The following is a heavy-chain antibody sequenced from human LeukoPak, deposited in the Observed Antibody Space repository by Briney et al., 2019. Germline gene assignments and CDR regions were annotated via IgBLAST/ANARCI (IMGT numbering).Heavy chain of an antibody. Sequence: AETLSLTCTVSGGYISSYYWSWIRQPPGKGLEWIGYIFNSGSTNYNPSLKSRVTISVDTSKNQFSLKLSSVTAADAAVYFCALGDCSSTSCYVFDYWGQGTLVTVSS. D-gene: IGHD2-2*01. CDR2: IFNSGST. V-gene: IGHV4-59*01. CDR3: ALGDCSSTSCYVFDY. CDR1: GGYISSYY. J-gene: IGHJ4*02.